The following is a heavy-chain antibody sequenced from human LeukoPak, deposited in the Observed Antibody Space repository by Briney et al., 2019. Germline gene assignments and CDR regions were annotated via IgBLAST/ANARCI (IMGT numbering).Heavy chain of an antibody. CDR3: ARAKSSGWYYYYYYYYMDV. Sequence: ASVKVSCKASGGTFSSYAISWVRQAPGQGLEWMGWISAYNGNTNYAQKLQGRVTMTTDTSTSTAYMELRSLRSDDTAVYYCARAKSSGWYYYYYYYYMDVWGKGTTVTVSS. J-gene: IGHJ6*03. V-gene: IGHV1-18*01. CDR1: GGTFSSYA. D-gene: IGHD6-19*01. CDR2: ISAYNGNT.